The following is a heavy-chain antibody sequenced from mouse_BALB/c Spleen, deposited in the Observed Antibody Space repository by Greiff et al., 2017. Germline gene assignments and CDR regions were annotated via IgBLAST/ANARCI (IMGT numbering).Heavy chain of an antibody. V-gene: IGHV2-5-1*01. CDR2: IWRGGST. Sequence: VKVVESGPSLVQPSQSLSITCTVSGFSLTSYGVHWVRQSPGKGLEWLGVIWRGGSTDYNAAFMSRLSITKDNSKSQVFFKMNSLQADDTAIYYCAKEDITTVVATRRYYAMDYWGQGTSVTVSS. D-gene: IGHD1-1*01. CDR1: GFSLTSYG. CDR3: AKEDITTVVATRRYYAMDY. J-gene: IGHJ4*01.